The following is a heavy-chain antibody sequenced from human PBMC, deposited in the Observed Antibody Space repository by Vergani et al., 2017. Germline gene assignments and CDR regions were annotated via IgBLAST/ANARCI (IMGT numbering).Heavy chain of an antibody. CDR3: ASRLLGAPVES. CDR2: ISGSGRTT. V-gene: IGHV3-23*01. J-gene: IGHJ4*02. Sequence: EVQLLESGGGLVQPGGSLRLSCAASGFTFSTYAMAWVRQAPGKGLEWVSGISGSGRTTEYADSVKGRFTISRDNSENTLYLRMDSLRAGDTAVYYCASRLLGAPVESWGQGTLVTVSS. CDR1: GFTFSTYA. D-gene: IGHD1-26*01.